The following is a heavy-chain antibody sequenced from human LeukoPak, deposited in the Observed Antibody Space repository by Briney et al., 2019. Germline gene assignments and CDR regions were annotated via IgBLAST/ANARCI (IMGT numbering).Heavy chain of an antibody. D-gene: IGHD3-16*02. CDR1: GFTFSSYW. J-gene: IGHJ6*03. CDR2: IKQDGSEK. CDR3: ARDYRSTGNYYYYYYMDV. Sequence: GGSLRLSCAASGFTFSSYWMSWDRQAPGKGLEWVANIKQDGSEKYYVDSVKGRFTISRDNAKNSLYLQMNSLRAEDTAVYYCARDYRSTGNYYYYYYMDVWGKGTTVTVSS. V-gene: IGHV3-7*01.